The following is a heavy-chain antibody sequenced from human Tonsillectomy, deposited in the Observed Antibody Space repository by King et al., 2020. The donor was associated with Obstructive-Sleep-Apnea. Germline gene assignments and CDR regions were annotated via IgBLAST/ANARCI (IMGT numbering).Heavy chain of an antibody. V-gene: IGHV3-33*01. J-gene: IGHJ4*02. D-gene: IGHD5-18*01. CDR1: GFTFSSYG. CDR3: ARERGETSYGYDSFDY. CDR2: IWYDGSNK. Sequence: VQLVESGGGVVQPGRSLRLSCAASGFTFSSYGMHWVRQAPGKGLEWLAVIWYDGSNKYYADSVKGRFTISRDYSKNTLYLQMNSLGAEDTAVYYCARERGETSYGYDSFDYWGQGTLVTVSS.